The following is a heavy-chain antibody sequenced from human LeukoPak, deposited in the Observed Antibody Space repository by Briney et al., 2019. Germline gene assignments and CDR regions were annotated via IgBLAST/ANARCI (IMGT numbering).Heavy chain of an antibody. CDR2: ISSSSSYI. Sequence: GRSLRLSCAASGFTFSSYRMNWVRQAPGKGLEWVSSISSSSSYIYYADSVKGRFTISRDNAKNSLYLQMNSLRAKDTAVYYCARNLGIAAARGAFDIWGQGTMVTVSS. CDR1: GFTFSSYR. D-gene: IGHD6-13*01. CDR3: ARNLGIAAARGAFDI. J-gene: IGHJ3*02. V-gene: IGHV3-21*01.